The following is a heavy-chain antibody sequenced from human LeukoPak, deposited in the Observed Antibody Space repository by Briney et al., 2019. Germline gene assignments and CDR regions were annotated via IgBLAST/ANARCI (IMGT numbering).Heavy chain of an antibody. CDR3: ARWGNDYSQFDS. Sequence: GESLRLSCAASGFTFSNYAMSWVRQAPGKGLEWVSSISGNGVYTYYADSVKGRFTISRDNSKNTLFLQMNSLRTEDTAVYFCARWGNDYSQFDSWGQGTLVTVS. CDR1: GFTFSNYA. CDR2: ISGNGVYT. V-gene: IGHV3-23*01. D-gene: IGHD4-11*01. J-gene: IGHJ4*02.